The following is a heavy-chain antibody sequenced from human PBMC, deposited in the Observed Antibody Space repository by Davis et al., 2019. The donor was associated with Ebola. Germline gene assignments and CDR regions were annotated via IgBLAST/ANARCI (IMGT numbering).Heavy chain of an antibody. CDR1: GYTFTSYA. V-gene: IGHV1-3*01. CDR2: INAGNGNT. CDR3: ARVVAVAAENYYYYGMDV. Sequence: AASVKVSCKASGYTFTSYAMHWVRQAPGQRLEWMGWINAGNGNTNYAQKLQGRVTMTTDTSTSTAYMELRSLRSEDTAVYYCARVVAVAAENYYYYGMDVWGQGTTVTVSS. D-gene: IGHD6-19*01. J-gene: IGHJ6*02.